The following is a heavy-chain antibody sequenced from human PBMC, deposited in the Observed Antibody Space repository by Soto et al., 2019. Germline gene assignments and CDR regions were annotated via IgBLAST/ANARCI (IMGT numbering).Heavy chain of an antibody. CDR2: IYYSGST. CDR1: GGSISSYC. D-gene: IGHD1-26*01. Sequence: SETLSLTCTVSGGSISSYCLSWIRQPPGKGLEWIGYIYYSGSTNYNPSLKSRVTISVDTSKNQFSLKLSSVTAADTAVYYCARGPLLGDAFDVRGQGTMVTVSS. V-gene: IGHV4-59*01. J-gene: IGHJ3*01. CDR3: ARGPLLGDAFDV.